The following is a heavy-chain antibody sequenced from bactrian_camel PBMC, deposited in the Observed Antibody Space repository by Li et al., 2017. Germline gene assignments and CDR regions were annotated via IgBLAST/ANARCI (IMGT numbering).Heavy chain of an antibody. V-gene: IGHV3S54*01. CDR3: AAESSCNNWYRTRPLFSENTY. CDR2: LYTSGGSA. J-gene: IGHJ4*01. D-gene: IGHD6*01. CDR1: KHIYNSHC. Sequence: HVQLVESGGGSVQAGGSLRLSCVAPKHIYNSHCLGWFRQAPGKEREGVARLYTSGGSAWYADSVEGRFTISQDNAKNTLYLQMDSLDPDDTAMYYCAAESSCNNWYRTRPLFSENTYWGQGTQVTVS.